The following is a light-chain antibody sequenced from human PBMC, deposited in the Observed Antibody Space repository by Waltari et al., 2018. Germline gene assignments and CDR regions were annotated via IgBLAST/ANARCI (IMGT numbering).Light chain of an antibody. CDR3: SSYTSSTTGI. J-gene: IGLJ2*01. CDR1: SSDVGGLKY. Sequence: QSALTQPDSVSGSPGQSITISCTGTSSDVGGLKYVSWYQQHPGKAPKAIIYDVSNRASGVPNRFSGSKSGNSASLTISGLQAEDEADYYCSSYTSSTTGIFGGGTRLTVL. V-gene: IGLV2-14*01. CDR2: DVS.